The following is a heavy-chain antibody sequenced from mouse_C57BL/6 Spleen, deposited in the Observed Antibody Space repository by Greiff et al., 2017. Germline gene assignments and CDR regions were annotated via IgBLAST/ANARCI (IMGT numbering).Heavy chain of an antibody. CDR2: IDPETGGT. CDR3: TRWPPTY. V-gene: IGHV1-15*01. Sequence: QVQLKQSGAELVRPGASVTLSCKASGYTFTDYEMHWVKQTPVHGLEWIGAIDPETGGTAYNQKFTGKAILTADNSSSTAYMELRSLTSEDSAVYYCTRWPPTYWGQGTLVTVSA. J-gene: IGHJ3*01. CDR1: GYTFTDYE.